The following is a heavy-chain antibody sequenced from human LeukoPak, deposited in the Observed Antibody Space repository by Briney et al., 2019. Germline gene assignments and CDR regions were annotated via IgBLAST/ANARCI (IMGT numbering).Heavy chain of an antibody. CDR3: VVGGSPGY. CDR1: GLAFSAYK. J-gene: IGHJ4*02. Sequence: GGSLRLSCAASGLAFSAYKMHWVRQAPRKGLVWVSRISTDGYTTAYADFVQGRFTASRGNTKNTWSLEMNSLRAEDTAVYYCVVGGSPGYWGQGTLVTVSS. V-gene: IGHV3-74*01. D-gene: IGHD2-15*01. CDR2: ISTDGYTT.